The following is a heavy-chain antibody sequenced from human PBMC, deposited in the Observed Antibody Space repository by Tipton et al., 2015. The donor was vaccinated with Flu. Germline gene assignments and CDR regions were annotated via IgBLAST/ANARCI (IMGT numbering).Heavy chain of an antibody. Sequence: SGFMFSGYGMHWVRQAPGKGLEWVAFIRHDESDKYYADSVKGRFTISRDNSKNALYLLINSLRVEDTAVYYCAKDGWDTSGWYPFDYWGQGTLVTVFS. D-gene: IGHD6-19*01. CDR3: AKDGWDTSGWYPFDY. CDR1: GFMFSGYG. V-gene: IGHV3-30*02. CDR2: IRHDESDK. J-gene: IGHJ4*02.